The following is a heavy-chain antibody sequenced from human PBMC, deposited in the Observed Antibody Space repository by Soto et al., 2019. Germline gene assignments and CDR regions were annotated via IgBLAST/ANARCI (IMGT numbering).Heavy chain of an antibody. Sequence: ASVKVSCKASGYTFTSYGISWVRQAPGQGLEWMGWISAYNGNTNYAQKLQGRVTMTTDTSTSTAYMELRSLRSDDTAVYYCARDSEDIVVVPAASDYGGQGTLVTVSS. CDR1: GYTFTSYG. J-gene: IGHJ4*02. D-gene: IGHD2-2*01. V-gene: IGHV1-18*01. CDR3: ARDSEDIVVVPAASDY. CDR2: ISAYNGNT.